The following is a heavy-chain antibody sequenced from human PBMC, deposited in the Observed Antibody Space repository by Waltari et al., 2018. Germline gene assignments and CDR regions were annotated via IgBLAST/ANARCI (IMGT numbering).Heavy chain of an antibody. Sequence: QVHVVESGGGVVQPGGSLRLSWAASGFTFGNYGRHWVRQAPGKGLEWVAVIQYDGSIKNYADSVKGRFTISRENSKNTLYLEMKSLRAEDTAVYYCAREYSRICFHALDGWGQGTAVTVSS. D-gene: IGHD6-13*01. V-gene: IGHV3-33*05. J-gene: IGHJ6*02. CDR3: AREYSRICFHALDG. CDR2: IQYDGSIK. CDR1: GFTFGNYG.